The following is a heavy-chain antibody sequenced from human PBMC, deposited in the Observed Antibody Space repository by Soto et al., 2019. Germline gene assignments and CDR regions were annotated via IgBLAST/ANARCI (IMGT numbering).Heavy chain of an antibody. CDR2: IWYDGSNK. V-gene: IGHV3-33*01. CDR3: ARAPSKAVAGHYYYYGMDV. CDR1: GFTFSSYG. J-gene: IGHJ6*02. Sequence: QVQLVESGGGVVQPGRSLRLSCAASGFTFSSYGMHWVRQAPGKGLEWVAVIWYDGSNKYYADSVKGRFTISRDNSKNTLYLQMNSLRAEDTAVYYCARAPSKAVAGHYYYYGMDVWCQGTTVTVSS. D-gene: IGHD6-19*01.